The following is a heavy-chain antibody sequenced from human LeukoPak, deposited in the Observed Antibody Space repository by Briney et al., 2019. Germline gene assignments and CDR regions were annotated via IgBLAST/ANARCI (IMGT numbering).Heavy chain of an antibody. CDR2: IIPTFGTA. V-gene: IGHV1-69*05. D-gene: IGHD6-6*01. Sequence: GASVKVSCKASGGTFSSYAISWVRQAPGQGLEWMGGIIPTFGTANYAQKFQGRVTITTDESTSTAYMELSSLRSEDTAVYYCARLVDSSSSGGFWFDPWGQGTLVTVSS. CDR3: ARLVDSSSSGGFWFDP. J-gene: IGHJ5*02. CDR1: GGTFSSYA.